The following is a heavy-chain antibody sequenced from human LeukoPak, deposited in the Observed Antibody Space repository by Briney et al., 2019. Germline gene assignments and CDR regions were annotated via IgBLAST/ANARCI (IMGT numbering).Heavy chain of an antibody. D-gene: IGHD3-9*01. CDR2: ISSSSSYI. CDR3: ARTGGYDILTDNLYYFDY. J-gene: IGHJ4*02. CDR1: GFTFSSYS. V-gene: IGHV3-21*01. Sequence: GGSLRLSCAASGFTFSSYSTNWVRQAPGKGLEWVSSISSSSSYIYYADSVKGRFTISRDNAKNSLYLQMNSLRAEDTAVYYCARTGGYDILTDNLYYFDYWGQGTLVTVSS.